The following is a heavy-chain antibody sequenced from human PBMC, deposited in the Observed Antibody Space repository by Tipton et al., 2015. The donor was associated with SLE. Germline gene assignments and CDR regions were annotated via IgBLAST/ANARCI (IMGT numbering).Heavy chain of an antibody. CDR3: ATEEGIEGPTTARLDY. J-gene: IGHJ4*02. V-gene: IGHV3-23*01. Sequence: SGFTFSNYAMTWVRHVPGKGMEWVSAISGHDNAWYADSVKGRFTVSRDNSKSMLYLQMNSLRAEDTAVYYCATEEGIEGPTTARLDYWGQGTLVRVSS. CDR1: GFTFSNYA. D-gene: IGHD1-26*01. CDR2: ISGHDNA.